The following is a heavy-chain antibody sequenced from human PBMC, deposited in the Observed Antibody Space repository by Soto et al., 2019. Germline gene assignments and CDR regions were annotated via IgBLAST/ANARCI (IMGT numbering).Heavy chain of an antibody. CDR2: INPSGGST. D-gene: IGHD3-22*01. CDR3: ARADYYDSSGFYYDC. Sequence: GASVKVSCKASGYIFTNHYIHWVRQAPGQGLEWMGIINPSGGSTNYLQKFQGRITMTRDTSTSTAYMELSSLRSEDTAVYFCARADYYDSSGFYYDCWGQGSLVTVSS. J-gene: IGHJ4*02. V-gene: IGHV1-46*01. CDR1: GYIFTNHY.